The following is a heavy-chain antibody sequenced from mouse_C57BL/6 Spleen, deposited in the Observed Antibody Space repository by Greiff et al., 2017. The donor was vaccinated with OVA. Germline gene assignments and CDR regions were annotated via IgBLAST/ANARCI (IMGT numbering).Heavy chain of an antibody. V-gene: IGHV1-52*01. D-gene: IGHD4-1*01. Sequence: VQLQQPGAELVRPGSSVKLSCKASGYTFTSYWMHWVKQRPIQGLEWIGNIDPSDSETHYNQKFKDKATLTVDKSSSTAYMQLSSLTSEDSAVYYCAREGDWDYAMDYWGQGTSVTVSS. CDR2: IDPSDSET. CDR3: AREGDWDYAMDY. CDR1: GYTFTSYW. J-gene: IGHJ4*01.